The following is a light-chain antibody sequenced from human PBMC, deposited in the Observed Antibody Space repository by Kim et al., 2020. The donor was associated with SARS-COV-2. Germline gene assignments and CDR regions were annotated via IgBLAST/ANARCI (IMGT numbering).Light chain of an antibody. V-gene: IGKV1-5*03. CDR1: QSIRAW. CDR2: KAS. J-gene: IGKJ1*01. CDR3: QQYFPAYRT. Sequence: DIQMTQSPSSLSASVGDRVTITCRASQSIRAWLAWYQQKPGTAPKLLIYKASFLEAGVPSRFSGSGSETEFTLTISSLQPDDFATYYCQQYFPAYRTFGQGTKVDIK.